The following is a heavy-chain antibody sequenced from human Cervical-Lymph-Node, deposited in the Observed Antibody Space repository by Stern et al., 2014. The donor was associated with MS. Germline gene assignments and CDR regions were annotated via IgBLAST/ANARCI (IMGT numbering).Heavy chain of an antibody. D-gene: IGHD5-24*01. V-gene: IGHV3-74*02. CDR3: ATLGWADD. CDR1: GFSFSNYW. Sequence: EVKLDESGGGLVQPGGSLRLSCAASGFSFSNYWMHWVRQAPGKGLWWLSRMDTDGSTTGYADSVKGRFPISRENSKNTLYLQMNSLRAEDTSVYYCATLGWADDWGQGTLVTVSS. CDR2: MDTDGSTT. J-gene: IGHJ4*02.